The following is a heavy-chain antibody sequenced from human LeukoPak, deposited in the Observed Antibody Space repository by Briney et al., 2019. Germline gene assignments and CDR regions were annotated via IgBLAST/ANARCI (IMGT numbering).Heavy chain of an antibody. CDR1: GGSISSNNW. Sequence: SGTLSLTCAVSGGSISSNNWWGWVRQPPGKGLEWIGEIYHSGSPNYNPSHKSRVTISVDKSRNHFSLNLSSVTAADTAVYYCARVNINNWHSCDYWGQGTLVTVSS. V-gene: IGHV4-4*02. CDR2: IYHSGSP. CDR3: ARVNINNWHSCDY. J-gene: IGHJ4*02. D-gene: IGHD1-1*01.